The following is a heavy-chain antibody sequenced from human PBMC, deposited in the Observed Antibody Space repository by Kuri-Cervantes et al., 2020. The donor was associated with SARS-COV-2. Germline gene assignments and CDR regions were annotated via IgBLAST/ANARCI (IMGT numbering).Heavy chain of an antibody. D-gene: IGHD6-13*01. CDR1: GGSFSGYY. Sequence: SQTLSLTCAVYGGSFSGYYWSWIRQPPGKGLEWIGEINHSGSTNYNPSLKSRVTISVDTSKNQFSLKLSSVTAADTAVYYCARLGGSYSSSRHNWFDPWGQGTLVTVSS. CDR3: ARLGGSYSSSRHNWFDP. CDR2: INHSGST. V-gene: IGHV4-34*01. J-gene: IGHJ5*02.